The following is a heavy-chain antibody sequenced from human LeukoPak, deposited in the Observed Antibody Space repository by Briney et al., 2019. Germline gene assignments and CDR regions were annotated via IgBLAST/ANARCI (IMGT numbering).Heavy chain of an antibody. CDR2: ISSSSSYI. D-gene: IGHD2-2*01. J-gene: IGHJ6*02. CDR1: GFTFSSYS. Sequence: GGSLRLSCAASGFTFSSYSMNWVRQAPGKGLEWVSSISSSSSYIYYADSVKGRFTISRDNAKNSLYLQMNSLRAEDTAVYYCARIPGYCSSTSCRYYYYGMDVWGQGTTVTVSS. CDR3: ARIPGYCSSTSCRYYYYGMDV. V-gene: IGHV3-21*01.